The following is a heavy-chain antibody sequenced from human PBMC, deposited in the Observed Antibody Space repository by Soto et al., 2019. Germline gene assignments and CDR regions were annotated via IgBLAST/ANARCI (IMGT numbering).Heavy chain of an antibody. D-gene: IGHD3-10*01. CDR3: ASLMVRGATRLWYFDL. Sequence: SETLSLTCTVSGGSISSGDYYWSWIRQPPGKGLEWIGYIYYSGSTYYNPSLKSRVTISVDTSKNQFSLKLSSVTAADTAVYYCASLMVRGATRLWYFDLWGRGTLVTVSS. CDR1: GGSISSGDYY. J-gene: IGHJ2*01. V-gene: IGHV4-30-4*01. CDR2: IYYSGST.